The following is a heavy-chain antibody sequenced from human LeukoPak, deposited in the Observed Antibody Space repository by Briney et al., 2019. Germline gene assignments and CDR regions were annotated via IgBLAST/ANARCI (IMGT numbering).Heavy chain of an antibody. CDR3: ARTYSSSWSYCDS. D-gene: IGHD6-13*01. CDR1: GSTFTRYY. CDR2: TNPSSGST. J-gene: IGHJ4*02. V-gene: IGHV1-46*01. Sequence: ASVKVSCKASGSTFTRYYIHWVRQAPGQGLDWMGMTNPSSGSTRFARMFQDRVTMTRDTSTSAVYMELSSLTSEDTAMYYCARTYSSSWSYCDSWGQGTLVTVSS.